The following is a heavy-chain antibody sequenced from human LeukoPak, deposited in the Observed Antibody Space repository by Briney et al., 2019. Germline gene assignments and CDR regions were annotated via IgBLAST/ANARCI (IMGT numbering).Heavy chain of an antibody. CDR2: LSGSGGRT. V-gene: IGHV3-23*01. CDR1: GLTFSNYG. CDR3: AKDRVGAILYFDY. D-gene: IGHD1-26*01. Sequence: GGSLRLSCAASGLTFSNYGMSWVRQAPGKGLEWVSALSGSGGRTYYADSLKGRFTISRDNSKNTLYLEMSSLRAEDTAIYYCAKDRVGAILYFDYWGQGTLVTVSS. J-gene: IGHJ4*02.